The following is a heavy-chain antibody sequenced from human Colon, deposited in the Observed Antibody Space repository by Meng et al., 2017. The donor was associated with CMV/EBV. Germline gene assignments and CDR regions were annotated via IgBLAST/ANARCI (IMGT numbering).Heavy chain of an antibody. J-gene: IGHJ6*02. D-gene: IGHD3-16*01. V-gene: IGHV4-61*08. CDR1: GGSVRSAGYY. CDR2: IYYSGST. Sequence: VSGGSVRSAGYYWSWIRQPPGKGLEWVGYIYYSGSTHYTPSLKSRVTISVDTSKNQFSLKLSSVIAADTAVYYCARDPRGGYGMDVWGQGTTVTVSS. CDR3: ARDPRGGYGMDV.